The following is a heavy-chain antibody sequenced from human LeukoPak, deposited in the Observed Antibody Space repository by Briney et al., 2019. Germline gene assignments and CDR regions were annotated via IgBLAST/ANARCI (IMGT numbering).Heavy chain of an antibody. D-gene: IGHD2-21*02. V-gene: IGHV1-69*04. CDR2: INPILGIA. CDR3: ALTYCGGDCGPYYYYGMDV. Sequence: SVKDSCKASGGTFSSYAISWLRQAPGQGLEWMGRINPILGIANYAQKFQGRVTITADKSTSTAYMELSSLRSEDTAVYYCALTYCGGDCGPYYYYGMDVWGQGTTVTVSS. CDR1: GGTFSSYA. J-gene: IGHJ6*02.